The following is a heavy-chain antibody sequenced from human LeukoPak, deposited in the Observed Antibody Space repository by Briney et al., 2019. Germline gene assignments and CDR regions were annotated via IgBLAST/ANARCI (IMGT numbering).Heavy chain of an antibody. J-gene: IGHJ4*02. D-gene: IGHD3-10*01. CDR1: GFTFSDYY. V-gene: IGHV3-11*05. CDR3: AREEVDGSGSYYNDY. Sequence: GGSLRLSCAASGFTFSDYYMSWIRQAPGKGLEWVSYISSSSSYTNYADSVKGRFTISRDNAKNSLYLQMNSLRAEDTAVHYCAREEVDGSGSYYNDYWGQGTLVTVSS. CDR2: ISSSSSYT.